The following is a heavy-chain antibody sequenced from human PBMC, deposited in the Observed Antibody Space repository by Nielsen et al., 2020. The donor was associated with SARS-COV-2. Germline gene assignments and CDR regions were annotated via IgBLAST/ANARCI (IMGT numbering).Heavy chain of an antibody. D-gene: IGHD2-8*02. CDR3: ARSGHCNGGICYFTEYFQD. J-gene: IGHJ1*01. Sequence: GESLKISCAASGFTFSDYYMSWIRQAPGKGLEWVSYISSSSSYTNYADSVKGRFTISRDNAKNSLYLQMDSLRAEDTAFYYCARSGHCNGGICYFTEYFQDWGQGTLVTVSS. CDR1: GFTFSDYY. CDR2: ISSSSSYT. V-gene: IGHV3-11*03.